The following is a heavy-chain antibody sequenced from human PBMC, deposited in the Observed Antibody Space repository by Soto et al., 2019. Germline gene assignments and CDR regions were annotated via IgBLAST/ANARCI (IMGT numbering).Heavy chain of an antibody. CDR3: ARGVTDTSGDPYALAY. Sequence: SQTLSLTCAISGDSVSSKSDAWNWIRQSPSRGLEWLGRTYYRSKWYNEYAESVKSRITINPDTSKNQFSLQLNSVTPEDTAMYYCARGVTDTSGDPYALAYWGQGSMVTGSS. CDR1: GDSVSSKSDA. D-gene: IGHD3-22*01. CDR2: TYYRSKWYN. V-gene: IGHV6-1*01. J-gene: IGHJ4*02.